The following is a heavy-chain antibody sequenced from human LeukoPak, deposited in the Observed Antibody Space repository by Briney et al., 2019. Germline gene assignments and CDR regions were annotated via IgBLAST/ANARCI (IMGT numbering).Heavy chain of an antibody. CDR3: ARDKDFWSGYPIDY. D-gene: IGHD3-3*01. CDR2: ISYDGSNK. V-gene: IGHV3-30*04. Sequence: PGGSLRLSCAASGFTFSSYAMHWVRQAPGKGLEWVAVISYDGSNKYYADSVKGRFTISRDNSKNTLYLQMNSLRAEDTAVYYCARDKDFWSGYPIDYWGQGTLVTVSS. J-gene: IGHJ4*02. CDR1: GFTFSSYA.